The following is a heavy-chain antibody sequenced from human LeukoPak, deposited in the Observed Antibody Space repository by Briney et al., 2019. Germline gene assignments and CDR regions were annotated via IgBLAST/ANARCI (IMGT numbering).Heavy chain of an antibody. Sequence: GGSLRLSCAASGFTFSNAWMSWGRQAPGKGLEWVGRIKSKTDGGTTDYAAPVKGRFTISRDDSQNTLYLQINSLKTEDTAVYYCTTGAPRAYSGSYSNCWGQGTLVTLSS. CDR1: GFTFSNAW. J-gene: IGHJ4*02. CDR3: TTGAPRAYSGSYSNC. D-gene: IGHD1-26*01. V-gene: IGHV3-15*01. CDR2: IKSKTDGGTT.